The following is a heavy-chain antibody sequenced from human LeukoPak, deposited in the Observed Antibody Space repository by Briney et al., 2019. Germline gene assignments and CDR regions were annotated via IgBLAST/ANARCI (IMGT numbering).Heavy chain of an antibody. V-gene: IGHV3-23*01. CDR1: GVTLSTYA. J-gene: IGHJ4*02. D-gene: IGHD4-17*01. Sequence: GGSLRLSCAASGVTLSTYAMSWARQAPGKGLEWVSGISSSGSGDNTYYADSVKGRFTISRDSSKNTLFLHMNTLRAEDTAIYYCAKVFATVTPKAFDHWGQGTLVTVSS. CDR2: ISSSGSGDNT. CDR3: AKVFATVTPKAFDH.